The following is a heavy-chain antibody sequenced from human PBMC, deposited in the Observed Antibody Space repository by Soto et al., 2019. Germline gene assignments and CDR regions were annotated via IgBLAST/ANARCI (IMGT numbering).Heavy chain of an antibody. J-gene: IGHJ4*02. CDR1: GGSISSVDYY. D-gene: IGHD4-17*01. CDR2: IYHSGST. V-gene: IGHV4-30-4*01. CDR3: ARARSTVTTYVFDY. Sequence: QLQLQESGPGVVKPSQTLSLTCTVSGGSISSVDYYWSWIRQPPGKGLEWIGYIYHSGSTYYNPSLTSRVTISVDTSKNQFSLELSSVTAADTAVYYCARARSTVTTYVFDYWGQGTLVTVSS.